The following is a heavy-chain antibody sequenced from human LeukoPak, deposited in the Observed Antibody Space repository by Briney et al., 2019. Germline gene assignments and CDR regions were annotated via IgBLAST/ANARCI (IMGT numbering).Heavy chain of an antibody. J-gene: IGHJ4*02. CDR1: GYTFTTYG. Sequence: ASVKVSCKASGYTFTTYGFSWVRQAPGQGLEWMGWISAYNGNTNYAQRLQGRVTMTEDTSTDTAYMELSSLRSEDTAVYYCATGDLLEWLLPFDYWGQGTLVTVSS. D-gene: IGHD3-3*01. V-gene: IGHV1-18*01. CDR2: ISAYNGNT. CDR3: ATGDLLEWLLPFDY.